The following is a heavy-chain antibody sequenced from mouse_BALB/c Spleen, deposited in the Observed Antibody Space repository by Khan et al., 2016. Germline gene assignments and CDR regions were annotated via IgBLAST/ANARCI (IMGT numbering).Heavy chain of an antibody. D-gene: IGHD1-2*01. J-gene: IGHJ3*01. V-gene: IGHV3-2*02. CDR3: AVLRLAY. Sequence: EVQLQESGPGLVKPSQSLSLTCTVTGYSITSDYAWNWIRQFPGNKLEWMGYIGYSGSTSYNPSLKSRISITRDSSKNQFFLQLNSVTTEDTATYYCAVLRLAYWGQGTLVTVSA. CDR2: IGYSGST. CDR1: GYSITSDYA.